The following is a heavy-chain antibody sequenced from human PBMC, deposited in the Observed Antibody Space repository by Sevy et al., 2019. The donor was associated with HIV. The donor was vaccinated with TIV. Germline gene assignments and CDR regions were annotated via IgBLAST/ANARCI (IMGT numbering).Heavy chain of an antibody. CDR1: GGSISSGGYS. J-gene: IGHJ4*02. Sequence: SETLSLTCAVSGGSISSGGYSWSWIRQPPGKGLEWIGYIYHSGSTYYNPSLKSRVTISVDRSKNQFSLKLSSVTAADTAVYYCASGGFNHDYGDYRLDYWGQGTLVTVSS. D-gene: IGHD4-17*01. CDR2: IYHSGST. CDR3: ASGGFNHDYGDYRLDY. V-gene: IGHV4-30-2*01.